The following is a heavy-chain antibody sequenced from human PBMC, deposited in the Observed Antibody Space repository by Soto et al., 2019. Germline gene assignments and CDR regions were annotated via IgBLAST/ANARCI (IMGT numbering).Heavy chain of an antibody. CDR3: ARDSIRIAARPYYYYGMDV. D-gene: IGHD6-6*01. V-gene: IGHV4-61*01. Sequence: QVQLQESGPGLVKPSETLSLTCTVSGGSVSSGSYYWSWIRQPPGKGLEWIGYIYYSGSTNYNPSLKSRVTISVDTSKNQFSLKLSSVTAADTAVYYCARDSIRIAARPYYYYGMDVWGQGTTVTVSS. CDR1: GGSVSSGSYY. CDR2: IYYSGST. J-gene: IGHJ6*02.